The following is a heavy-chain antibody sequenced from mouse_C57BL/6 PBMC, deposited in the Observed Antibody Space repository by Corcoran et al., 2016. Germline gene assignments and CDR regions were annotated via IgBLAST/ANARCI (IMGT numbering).Heavy chain of an antibody. CDR3: ARSVGNAMDY. CDR1: GYTFTGYW. D-gene: IGHD1-3*01. V-gene: IGHV1-9*01. Sequence: QVQLQQSGAELMKPGASVKLSCKATGYTFTGYWIEWGKQRPGHGLEWIGEILPGSGSTNYNEKVKGKATFTADTSSNTAHMQLSSLTTEDSAIYYCARSVGNAMDYWGQGTSVTVSS. CDR2: ILPGSGST. J-gene: IGHJ4*01.